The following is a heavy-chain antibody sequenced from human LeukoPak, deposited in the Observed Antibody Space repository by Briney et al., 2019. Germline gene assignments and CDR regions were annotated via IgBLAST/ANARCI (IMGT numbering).Heavy chain of an antibody. CDR2: IYYTGNT. D-gene: IGHD3/OR15-3a*01. CDR1: GVSISSSYSY. Sequence: KASETLSLTCTVSGVSISSSYSYWGWIRQPPGMGLEWIGSIYYTGNTYYNASLKSQVSISIDTSKNQFSLKLTSATAADTAVYYCARQTGSGLFILPGGQGTLVTVSS. V-gene: IGHV4-39*01. J-gene: IGHJ4*02. CDR3: ARQTGSGLFILP.